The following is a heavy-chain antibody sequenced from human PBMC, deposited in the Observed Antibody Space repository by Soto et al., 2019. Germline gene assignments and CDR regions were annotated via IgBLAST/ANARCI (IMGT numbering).Heavy chain of an antibody. V-gene: IGHV3-23*01. J-gene: IGHJ4*02. CDR2: ISGSGGNT. D-gene: IGHD6-19*01. CDR3: AKSPLRSSGWYY. Sequence: EVQLLESGGGLVQPGGSLRLSCAASGFTFSNYAMSWVRQAPGKGLEWVSGISGSGGNTYYADSVKGRLTISRDNSKNTLYLQMNRLRADDTAVYYCAKSPLRSSGWYYWGQGTLVTVSS. CDR1: GFTFSNYA.